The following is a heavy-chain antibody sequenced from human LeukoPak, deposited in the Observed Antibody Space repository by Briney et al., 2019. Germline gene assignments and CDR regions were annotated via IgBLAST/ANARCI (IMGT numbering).Heavy chain of an antibody. Sequence: PGGSLRLSCAASGITVSTSYMSWVRQAPGKGLEWVSIIHSGGTTYYADSVKGRFTISRDNSKNTLYLQMNSLRAEDTAVYYCARALFAGAFYGMDVWGQGTTVTVSS. CDR2: IHSGGTT. V-gene: IGHV3-53*01. J-gene: IGHJ6*02. D-gene: IGHD3-10*01. CDR3: ARALFAGAFYGMDV. CDR1: GITVSTSY.